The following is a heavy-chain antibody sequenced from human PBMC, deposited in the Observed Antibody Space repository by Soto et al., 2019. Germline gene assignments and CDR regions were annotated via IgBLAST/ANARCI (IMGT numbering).Heavy chain of an antibody. CDR1: GFTFSSYG. V-gene: IGHV3-30*18. J-gene: IGHJ6*02. CDR2: ISCDGSNK. CDR3: AKDGGGGIAARSYYYYGMDV. Sequence: QVQLVESGGGVVQPGRSLRLSCAASGFTFSSYGMHWVRQAPGKGLEWVAVISCDGSNKYYADSVKGRFTISRDNSKNTLTLQMNSLRAEDTAVYYCAKDGGGGIAARSYYYYGMDVWGQGTTVTVSS. D-gene: IGHD6-25*01.